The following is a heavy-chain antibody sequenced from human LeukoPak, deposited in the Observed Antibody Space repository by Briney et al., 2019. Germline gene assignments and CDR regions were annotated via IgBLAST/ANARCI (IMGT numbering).Heavy chain of an antibody. CDR3: AREYYDFWSGYYNLYYYYGMDV. J-gene: IGHJ6*02. D-gene: IGHD3-3*01. CDR2: INPSGGST. Sequence: ASVKVSCKASGYTFTSYYMHWVRQAPGQGLEWMGIINPSGGSTSYAQKFQGRVTITRDTSASTAYMELSSRRSEDTAVYYCAREYYDFWSGYYNLYYYYGMDVWGQGTTVTVSS. V-gene: IGHV1-46*01. CDR1: GYTFTSYY.